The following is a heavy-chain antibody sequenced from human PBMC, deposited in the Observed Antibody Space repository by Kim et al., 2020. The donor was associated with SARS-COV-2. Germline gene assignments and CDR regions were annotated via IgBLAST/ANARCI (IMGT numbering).Heavy chain of an antibody. CDR3: ATQIYDIDY. D-gene: IGHD5-12*01. V-gene: IGHV1-2*02. J-gene: IGHJ4*02. Sequence: ASVKVSCKASGYTFTGWFLHWVRQAPGQGPEWMGWINPDTGGTNYEEKFQGRVTMTRDTSINTAYLEVSGLRSDDTALYYCATQIYDIDYWGQGTLVTV. CDR2: INPDTGGT. CDR1: GYTFTGWF.